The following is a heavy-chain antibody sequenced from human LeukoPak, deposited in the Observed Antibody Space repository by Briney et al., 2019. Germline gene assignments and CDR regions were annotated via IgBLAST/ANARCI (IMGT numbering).Heavy chain of an antibody. D-gene: IGHD3-22*01. CDR1: GFTFSSYA. Sequence: GGSLRLSCAASGFTFSSYAMSWVRQAPGKGLEWVSAISGSGGSTYYADSVKGRFTISRDNSKNPLYLQMNSLRAEDTAVYYCAKDLTTMIVVSANDYWGQGTLVTVSS. CDR3: AKDLTTMIVVSANDY. V-gene: IGHV3-23*01. J-gene: IGHJ4*02. CDR2: ISGSGGST.